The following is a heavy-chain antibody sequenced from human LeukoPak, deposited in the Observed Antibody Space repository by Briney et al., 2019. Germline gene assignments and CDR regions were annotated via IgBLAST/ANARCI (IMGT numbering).Heavy chain of an antibody. CDR3: ARWRPIDAFDI. CDR1: GFTVSRNY. J-gene: IGHJ3*02. Sequence: GGSLRLSCAASGFTVSRNYMNWVRQAPGKGLEWVSLLSSTGNTSYADSVKGRFTISRHNSKNTLYLQVNSLRPEDTAMYYCARWRPIDAFDIWGQGRMVIVSS. D-gene: IGHD3-3*01. V-gene: IGHV3-53*04. CDR2: LSSTGNT.